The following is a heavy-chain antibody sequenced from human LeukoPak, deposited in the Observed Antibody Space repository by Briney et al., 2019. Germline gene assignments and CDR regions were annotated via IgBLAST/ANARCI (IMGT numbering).Heavy chain of an antibody. Sequence: GGSLRLSCAASGFTVSSNYMSWVRQAPGKGLEWVSVIYSGGSTYYADSVKGRFTISRDNSKNTLYLQMNSLRAEDTAVYYCAKHRLRYFDWLLSGEPVDAFDIWGQGTMVTVSS. CDR2: IYSGGST. V-gene: IGHV3-53*01. CDR3: AKHRLRYFDWLLSGEPVDAFDI. D-gene: IGHD3-9*01. CDR1: GFTVSSNY. J-gene: IGHJ3*02.